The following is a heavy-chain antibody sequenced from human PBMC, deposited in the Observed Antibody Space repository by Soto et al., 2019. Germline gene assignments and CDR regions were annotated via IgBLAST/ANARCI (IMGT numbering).Heavy chain of an antibody. CDR3: ARDFVGDWNYLVHYSDY. J-gene: IGHJ4*02. D-gene: IGHD1-7*01. CDR2: ISAYNGNT. CDR1: GYTFTSYG. V-gene: IGHV1-18*01. Sequence: ASVKVSCKASGYTFTSYGISWVRQAPGQGLERMGWISAYNGNTNYAQKLQGRVTMTTDTSTSTAYMELRSLRSDDTALYYCARDFVGDWNYLVHYSDYWGQGTLVTVSS.